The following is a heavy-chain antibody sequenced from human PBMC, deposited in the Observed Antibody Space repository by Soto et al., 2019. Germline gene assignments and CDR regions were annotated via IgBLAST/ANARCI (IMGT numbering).Heavy chain of an antibody. CDR1: GYTFTSYY. V-gene: IGHV1-46*01. J-gene: IGHJ6*02. D-gene: IGHD6-13*01. CDR3: ARMSAGIAAAAKGFYYYGMDV. Sequence: ASVKVSCKASGYTFTSYYMHWVRQAPGQGLEWMGIINPSGGSTSYTQKFQGRVTMTRDTSTSTVYMELSSLRSEDTAVYYCARMSAGIAAAAKGFYYYGMDVWGQGTTVTVSS. CDR2: INPSGGST.